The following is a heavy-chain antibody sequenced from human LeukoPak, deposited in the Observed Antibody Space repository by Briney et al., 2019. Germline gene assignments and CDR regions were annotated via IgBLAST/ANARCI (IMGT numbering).Heavy chain of an antibody. V-gene: IGHV4-38-2*01. CDR1: GYSISSGYY. Sequence: SETLSLTCAVSGYSISSGYYWGWIRQPPGKGLEWIGSIYHSGSTYYNPSLKSRVTISVDTSKNQFSLKLSSVTAADTAVYCCARRYYYGPSMPSYFDYWGQGTLVTVSS. CDR3: ARRYYYGPSMPSYFDY. CDR2: IYHSGST. D-gene: IGHD3-10*01. J-gene: IGHJ4*02.